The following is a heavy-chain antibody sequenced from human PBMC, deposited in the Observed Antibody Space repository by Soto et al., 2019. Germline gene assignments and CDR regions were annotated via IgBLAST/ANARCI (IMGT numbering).Heavy chain of an antibody. D-gene: IGHD5-12*01. CDR3: ARDASVGYSGNYYYYYYMDV. CDR1: GFTFSSYW. J-gene: IGHJ6*03. CDR2: IKQDGSEK. V-gene: IGHV3-7*01. Sequence: HPGVSLRLSCAASGFTFSSYWMSWVRQAPGKGLEWVANIKQDGSEKYYVDSVKGRFTISRDNAKNSLYLQMNSLRAEDTAVYYCARDASVGYSGNYYYYYYMDVWGKGTTVNVSS.